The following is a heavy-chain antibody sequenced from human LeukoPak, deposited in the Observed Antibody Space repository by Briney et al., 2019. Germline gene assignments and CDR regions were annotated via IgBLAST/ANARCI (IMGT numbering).Heavy chain of an antibody. Sequence: TSETLSLTCTVSGGSISSGGYYWSWIRQHPGKGLEWIGYIYYSGSTYYNPSLKSRVTISVDTSKNQFSLKLSSVTAADTAVYYCELWGEYVPGWVDHWGQGTLVTGSS. D-gene: IGHD3-16*01. V-gene: IGHV4-31*03. J-gene: IGHJ5*02. CDR2: IYYSGST. CDR3: ELWGEYVPGWVDH. CDR1: GGSISSGGYY.